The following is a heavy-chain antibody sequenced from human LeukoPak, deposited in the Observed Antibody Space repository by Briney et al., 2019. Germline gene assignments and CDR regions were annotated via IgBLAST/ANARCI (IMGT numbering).Heavy chain of an antibody. J-gene: IGHJ4*02. CDR2: ISSSSSYI. CDR3: ARDRCSSTSCYNYFDY. D-gene: IGHD2-2*02. Sequence: GGSLRLSCAASGFTFNSYSMNWVRQAPGKGLEWVSSISSSSSYIYYADSVKGRFTISRDNAKDSLYLQMNSLRAEDTAVYYCARDRCSSTSCYNYFDYWGQGTLVTVSS. CDR1: GFTFNSYS. V-gene: IGHV3-21*01.